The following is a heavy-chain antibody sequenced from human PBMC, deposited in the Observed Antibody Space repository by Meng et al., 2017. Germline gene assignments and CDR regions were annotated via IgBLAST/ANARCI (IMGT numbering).Heavy chain of an antibody. CDR3: ARAHSSGWYSFFDY. J-gene: IGHJ4*02. CDR2: IKTKTGKP. D-gene: IGHD6-19*01. V-gene: IGHV7-4-1*02. CDR1: GYTFSTNV. Sequence: VQLVECGCEVKAPGASVKVSCKASGYTFSTNVMNWVRQAPGQGLEWMGWIKTKTGKPTYAQGFTGRLAFSLDTSASTAFLQINSLKAEDTAVYYCARAHSSGWYSFFDYWGQGTLVTVSS.